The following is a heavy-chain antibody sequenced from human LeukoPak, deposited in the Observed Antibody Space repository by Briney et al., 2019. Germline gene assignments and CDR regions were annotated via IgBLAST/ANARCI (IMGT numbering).Heavy chain of an antibody. Sequence: PGRSLRLSCAASAFTFSTYGMHWVRQAPGKGLEWVAVISYDGSDKYYADPVKGRFTISRDNSKNTLYLQMNSLRAEDTAVYYCAKDRVYYDSSGYYSPMDWGQGTLVTVSS. CDR3: AKDRVYYDSSGYYSPMD. D-gene: IGHD3-22*01. J-gene: IGHJ4*02. CDR1: AFTFSTYG. CDR2: ISYDGSDK. V-gene: IGHV3-30*18.